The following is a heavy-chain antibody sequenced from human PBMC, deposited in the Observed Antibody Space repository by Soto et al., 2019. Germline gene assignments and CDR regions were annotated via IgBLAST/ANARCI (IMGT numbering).Heavy chain of an antibody. CDR1: GDSISTGGYY. V-gene: IGHV4-31*03. Sequence: SETLSLTCIVSGDSISTGGYYWTWIRLHPGTGLEWIGHIYSSGTTSYNPSLRSRVAMSVDTSQNQFSLKLSSVTAADTAVYYCARESFYGSGHCDHRDRYAPWGQGTLVTVSS. J-gene: IGHJ5*02. CDR2: IYSSGTT. D-gene: IGHD3-10*01. CDR3: ARESFYGSGHCDHRDRYAP.